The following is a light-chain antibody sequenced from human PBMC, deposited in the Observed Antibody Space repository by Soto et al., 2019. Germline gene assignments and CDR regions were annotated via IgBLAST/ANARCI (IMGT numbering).Light chain of an antibody. CDR3: CSYARGSTYV. CDR2: EGS. CDR1: SSDVGNYNL. V-gene: IGLV2-23*01. Sequence: QSVLTQPASVSWSPGQSITISCTGTSSDVGNYNLVSWYQQHPGKAPKLMIYEGSKRPSGVSNRFSGSKSDNTASLTISGLQAEDEAHYYCCSYARGSTYVFGTGTKVTVL. J-gene: IGLJ1*01.